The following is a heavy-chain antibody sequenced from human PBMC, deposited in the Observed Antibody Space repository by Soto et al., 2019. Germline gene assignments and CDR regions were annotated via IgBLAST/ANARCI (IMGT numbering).Heavy chain of an antibody. CDR3: AIDRYGYHLHY. J-gene: IGHJ4*02. Sequence: EVQLVQSGAEVKKPGATVKISCKVSGYMFTDYYMQWVQQAPGKGLEWMGLVDTEDGETIYAEKFKGRVTITADTSTETTYMELRSLRSEDTAMYYCAIDRYGYHLHYWGQGTLVTVSS. D-gene: IGHD5-12*01. CDR1: GYMFTDYY. CDR2: VDTEDGET. V-gene: IGHV1-69-2*01.